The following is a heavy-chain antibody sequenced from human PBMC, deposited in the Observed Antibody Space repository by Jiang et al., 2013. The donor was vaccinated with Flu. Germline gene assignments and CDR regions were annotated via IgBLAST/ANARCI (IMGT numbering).Heavy chain of an antibody. V-gene: IGHV1-69*06. CDR2: MMPIFDTT. CDR1: GDSFSSYA. CDR3: ARDGTGYGSSWFVS. D-gene: IGHD3/OR15-3a*01. Sequence: GAEVKKPGSSVKVSCKVSGDSFSSYAMNWVRQAPGQGLEWMGGMMPIFDTTNYAQKFQGRVTITADKSTSTAYMELSSLRSEDTAMYYCARDGTGYGSSWFVSWGQGTLVTVSS. J-gene: IGHJ5*01.